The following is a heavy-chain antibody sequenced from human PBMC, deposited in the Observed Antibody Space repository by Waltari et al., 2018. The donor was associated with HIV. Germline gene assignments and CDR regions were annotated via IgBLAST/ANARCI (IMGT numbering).Heavy chain of an antibody. V-gene: IGHV3-53*01. Sequence: EVQLVASGGGLIQPGGSLRLSCAASGFRVSSNYMSWVSRAPGKGLEWVSVIYSGGSTYYADSVKGRFTISRDNSKNTLYLQMNSLRAEDTAVYYCARGFGCGGDCYYFDYWGQGTLVTVSS. CDR3: ARGFGCGGDCYYFDY. J-gene: IGHJ4*02. CDR1: GFRVSSNY. CDR2: IYSGGST. D-gene: IGHD2-21*02.